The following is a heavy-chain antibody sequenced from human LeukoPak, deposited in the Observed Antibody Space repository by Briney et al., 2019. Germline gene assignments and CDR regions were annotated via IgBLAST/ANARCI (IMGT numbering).Heavy chain of an antibody. Sequence: PGGSLRLSCAASGFTFYDYAMHWVRHAQGKGLEWVSGISWNSGSIGYADSVKGRFTISRDNAKNSLYLQMNSLRAEDTALYYCAKDGARPKAFDIWGQGTMVTVSS. CDR3: AKDGARPKAFDI. CDR2: ISWNSGSI. CDR1: GFTFYDYA. J-gene: IGHJ3*02. V-gene: IGHV3-9*01. D-gene: IGHD4/OR15-4a*01.